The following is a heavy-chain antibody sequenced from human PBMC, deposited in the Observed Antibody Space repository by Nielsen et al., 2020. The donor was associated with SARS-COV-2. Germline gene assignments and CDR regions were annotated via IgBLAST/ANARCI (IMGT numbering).Heavy chain of an antibody. D-gene: IGHD6-6*01. J-gene: IGHJ6*02. V-gene: IGHV1-69*13. Sequence: SVKVSCEASGGTFSSYAISWVRQAPGQGLEWMGGIIPIFGTANYAQKFQGRVTITADESTSTAYMELSSLRSEDTAVYYCARLPSSSDYYYYGMDVWGQGTTVTVSS. CDR3: ARLPSSSDYYYYGMDV. CDR2: IIPIFGTA. CDR1: GGTFSSYA.